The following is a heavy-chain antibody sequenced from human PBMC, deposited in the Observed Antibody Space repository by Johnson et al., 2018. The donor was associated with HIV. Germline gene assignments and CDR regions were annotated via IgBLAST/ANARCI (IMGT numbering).Heavy chain of an antibody. J-gene: IGHJ3*02. CDR3: ARDLLGYCTGGSCYSVVEAFDI. D-gene: IGHD2-15*01. CDR1: DDYG. V-gene: IGHV3-20*03. Sequence: DDYGMSWVRQAPGKGLEWVSGINWNGGSTGYADSVKGRFTISRDNAKNSLYLQMHSLRAEDTAMYYCARDLLGYCTGGSCYSVVEAFDIWGQGTMVTVS. CDR2: INWNGGST.